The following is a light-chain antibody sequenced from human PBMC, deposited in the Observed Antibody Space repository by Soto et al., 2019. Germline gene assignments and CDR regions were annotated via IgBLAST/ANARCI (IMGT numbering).Light chain of an antibody. J-gene: IGKJ1*01. Sequence: DIQMTQAPASVAASVGDRVTITCRASQGISHWLAWYQQKPGNAPKPLIYEASSLERGVPARFSGSGSGTDFTLTISSLQPEDFATYYCQHANSFPWTFGQGTKV. CDR3: QHANSFPWT. CDR2: EAS. CDR1: QGISHW. V-gene: IGKV1-12*02.